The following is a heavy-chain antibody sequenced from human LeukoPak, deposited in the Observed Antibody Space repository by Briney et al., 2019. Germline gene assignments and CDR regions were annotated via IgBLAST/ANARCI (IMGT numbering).Heavy chain of an antibody. CDR2: ISYDGSNK. CDR3: AKDSHRYCSGGSCYSFDY. CDR1: GFTFSSYG. D-gene: IGHD2-15*01. Sequence: GGSLRLSCAASGFTFSSYGMHWVRQAPGKGLEWVVVISYDGSNKYYADSVKGRFTISRDNSKNTLYLQMNSLRAEDTAVYYCAKDSHRYCSGGSCYSFDYWGQGTLVTVSS. V-gene: IGHV3-30*18. J-gene: IGHJ4*02.